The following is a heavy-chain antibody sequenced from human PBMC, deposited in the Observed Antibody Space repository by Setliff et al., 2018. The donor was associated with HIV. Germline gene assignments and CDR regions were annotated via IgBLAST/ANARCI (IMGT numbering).Heavy chain of an antibody. D-gene: IGHD2-15*01. CDR1: GFNANPYT. J-gene: IGHJ6*03. V-gene: IGHV3-48*01. CDR2: LRGDGII. Sequence: SGGSLRLSCAVSGFNANPYTMAWVRQAPGRGLEWLSSLRGDGIISYADSVKGRFTISRDSAKNSLFLQMNSLRGEDTAVYFCARDATRGGDMDVWAKGTTVTVSS. CDR3: ARDATRGGDMDV.